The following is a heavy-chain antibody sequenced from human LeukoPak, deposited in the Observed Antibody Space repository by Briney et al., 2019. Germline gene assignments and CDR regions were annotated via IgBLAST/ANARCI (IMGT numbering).Heavy chain of an antibody. J-gene: IGHJ4*02. CDR2: ISSGSGHI. CDR1: GFTFTTYT. Sequence: KSGGSLRLSCAASGFTFTTYTMNWVRQAPGKGLEWVSSISSGSGHIYCADSMKGRFTISRDNAKSSLYLQMNSLRVEDTAVYYCARGDGYFTYWGQGTLVTVSS. CDR3: ARGDGYFTY. V-gene: IGHV3-21*01.